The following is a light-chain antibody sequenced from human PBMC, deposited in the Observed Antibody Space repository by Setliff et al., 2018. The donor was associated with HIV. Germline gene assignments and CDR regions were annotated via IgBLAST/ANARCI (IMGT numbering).Light chain of an antibody. V-gene: IGLV2-14*01. J-gene: IGLJ1*01. CDR3: SSYTSSSTPLV. CDR2: EVS. Sequence: QSALTQPASVSGSPGQSITISCTGTSSDVGGYKYVSWYQQHPGKAPKLMIYEVSNRPSGVSNRFSGSKSGNTASLTISGLQAEGEADYYCSSYTSSSTPLVFGTGTKGTVL. CDR1: SSDVGGYKY.